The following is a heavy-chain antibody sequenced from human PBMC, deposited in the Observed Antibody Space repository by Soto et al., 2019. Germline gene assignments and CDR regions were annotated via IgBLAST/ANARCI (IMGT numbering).Heavy chain of an antibody. D-gene: IGHD3-9*01. J-gene: IGHJ2*01. CDR1: GGSFSGYY. CDR2: INDRGSI. CDR3: ARESHEILTGPPWVWYFDL. Sequence: QVQLQQWGAGPLRPLETLSLTCGVSGGSFSGYYWAWIRQSPGKGLEWIGEINDRGSINYNPSLKSRVSISVDTSENHYALQLRTVTAADTAVYYCARESHEILTGPPWVWYFDLWGRGTLVTVSS. V-gene: IGHV4-34*01.